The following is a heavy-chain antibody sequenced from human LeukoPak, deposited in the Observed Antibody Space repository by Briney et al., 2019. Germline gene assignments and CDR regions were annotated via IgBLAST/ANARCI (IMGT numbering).Heavy chain of an antibody. D-gene: IGHD5-12*01. CDR3: ARDTVADAFDI. V-gene: IGHV3-7*01. CDR2: IKQDGSEK. Sequence: GRTPTLSCAASAFTFSVYTMRWVRQAPGKGMEWVAYIKQDGSEKYYVDSVKRRFTISRDNAKNSLYLQMNSLRAEDTAVYYCARDTVADAFDIWAQGTMLTVSS. J-gene: IGHJ3*02. CDR1: AFTFSVYT.